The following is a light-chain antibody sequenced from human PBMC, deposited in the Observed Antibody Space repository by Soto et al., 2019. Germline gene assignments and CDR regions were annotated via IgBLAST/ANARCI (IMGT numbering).Light chain of an antibody. CDR1: QSVSSSY. CDR2: NTS. CDR3: QQYGSSLLT. J-gene: IGKJ4*01. Sequence: EIVLTQSSGTLSLSPGERATLSCRASQSVSSSYLAWYQQKPGQAPRLLIYNTSSRATGIPDRFSGSGSGTDFTLTISRLELEDFAVYYCQQYGSSLLTFGGGTKVDIK. V-gene: IGKV3-20*01.